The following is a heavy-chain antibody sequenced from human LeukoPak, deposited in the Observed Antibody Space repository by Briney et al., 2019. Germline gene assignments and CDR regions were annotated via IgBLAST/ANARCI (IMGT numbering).Heavy chain of an antibody. V-gene: IGHV3-30*02. D-gene: IGHD3-10*01. CDR2: IRFDGSNT. J-gene: IGHJ4*02. CDR1: GGSISTYY. Sequence: PSETLSLTCTVSGGSISTYYWGWIRQAPGKGLEWVAFIRFDGSNTHYADSVKGRFTISRDNSKNTLFLQMNSLRAEDTAVYYCAKDSMHRGTHFDYWGQGTLVTVSS. CDR3: AKDSMHRGTHFDY.